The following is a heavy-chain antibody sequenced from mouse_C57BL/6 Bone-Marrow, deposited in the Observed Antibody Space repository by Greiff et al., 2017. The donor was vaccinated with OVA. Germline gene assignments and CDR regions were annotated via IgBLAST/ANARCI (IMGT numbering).Heavy chain of an antibody. CDR1: GFTFSDYG. V-gene: IGHV5-17*01. CDR2: ISSGSSTI. CDR3: ARPGFYYGSFDY. J-gene: IGHJ2*01. D-gene: IGHD2-1*01. Sequence: DVKLVESGGGLVKPGGSLKLSCAASGFTFSDYGMHWVRQAPEQGLEWVAYISSGSSTIYYADTVKGRFTISRDNAKNTLFLQMTSLRSEDTAMYYCARPGFYYGSFDYWGQGTTLTVSS.